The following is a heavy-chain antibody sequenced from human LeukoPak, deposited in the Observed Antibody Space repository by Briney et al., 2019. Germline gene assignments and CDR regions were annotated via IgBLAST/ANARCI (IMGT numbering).Heavy chain of an antibody. CDR2: IKQDGSEK. V-gene: IGHV3-7*01. Sequence: GGSLRLSCAASGFTFSSYWMSWVRQAPGKGLEWVANIKQDGSEKYYVDSVKGRFTISRDNAKNSLYLQMNSLRAEDTAVYYCARGVGYTGLLYYYYYGMDVWGQGTTVTVSS. D-gene: IGHD5-24*01. CDR3: ARGVGYTGLLYYYYYGMDV. CDR1: GFTFSSYW. J-gene: IGHJ6*02.